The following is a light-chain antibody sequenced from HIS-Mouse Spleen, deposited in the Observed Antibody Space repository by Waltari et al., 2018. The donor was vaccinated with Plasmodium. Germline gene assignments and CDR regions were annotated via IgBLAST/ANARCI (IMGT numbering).Light chain of an antibody. V-gene: IGLV2-11*01. J-gene: IGLJ2*01. CDR1: SSVVGGYNY. Sequence: QSALTQPRSVSASPGQSVTISCPGTSSVVGGYNYVSWYQQHPGKAPKLMIYDVSKRPSGVPDRFSGSKSGNTASLTISGLQAEDEADYYCCSYAGSYTFVFGGGTKLTVL. CDR3: CSYAGSYTFV. CDR2: DVS.